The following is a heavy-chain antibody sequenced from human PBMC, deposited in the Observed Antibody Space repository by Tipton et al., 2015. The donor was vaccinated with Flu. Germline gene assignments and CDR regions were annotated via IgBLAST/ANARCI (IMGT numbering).Heavy chain of an antibody. J-gene: IGHJ4*02. V-gene: IGHV4-38-2*02. D-gene: IGHD1-14*01. CDR3: ARVTLGRCYFDY. CDR2: IHHSGST. Sequence: TLSLTCTVSGYSISSGYYWGWIRQPPGKGLEWIGSIHHSGSTYYNPSLKSRVTISVDTSKNQFSLELSYVTGADTAVYYCARVTLGRCYFDYWGQGTLVTVSS. CDR1: GYSISSGYY.